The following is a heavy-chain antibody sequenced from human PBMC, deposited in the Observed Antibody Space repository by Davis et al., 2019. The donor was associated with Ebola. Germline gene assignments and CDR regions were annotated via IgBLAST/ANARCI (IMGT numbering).Heavy chain of an antibody. J-gene: IGHJ6*02. CDR2: IIPILGIA. CDR1: GYTFSNYY. CDR3: ARDLGTMVDV. D-gene: IGHD3-10*01. Sequence: SVKVSCKASGYTFSNYYMNWVRQAPGQGLEWMGRIIPILGIANYAQKFQGRVTITADKSTSTAYMELSSLRSEDTAVYYCARDLGTMVDVWGQGTTVTVSS. V-gene: IGHV1-69*04.